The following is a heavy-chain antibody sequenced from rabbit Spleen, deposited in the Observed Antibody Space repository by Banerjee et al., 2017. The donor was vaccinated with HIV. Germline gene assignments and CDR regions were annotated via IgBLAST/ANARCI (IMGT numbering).Heavy chain of an antibody. CDR1: GIDFSSYY. CDR2: IDPVFGST. D-gene: IGHD8-1*01. V-gene: IGHV1S7*01. Sequence: QLKESGGGLVQPGGSLKLSCTASGIDFSSYYMNWVRQAPGKGLEWIGYIDPVFGSTRYANWVNGRFTISSHNAQNTLYLQLNSLTAADTATYFCARDGAGSTYFNLWGPGTLAPS. J-gene: IGHJ4*01. CDR3: ARDGAGSTYFNL.